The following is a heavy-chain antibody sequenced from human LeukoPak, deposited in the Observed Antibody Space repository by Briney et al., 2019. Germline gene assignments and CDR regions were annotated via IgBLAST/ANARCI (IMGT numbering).Heavy chain of an antibody. D-gene: IGHD3-10*01. J-gene: IGHJ3*02. V-gene: IGHV4-31*03. CDR2: TYYSGST. Sequence: SETLSLTCTVSGTSISRSGYYWSWIRQHPGKGLECIGFTYYSGSTHYNPSLESRVTISVDTSKNQLSLKLNSVTAADTAVYYCARDLSDYYGSGSYRPIDAFDIWGQGTMVTVSS. CDR1: GTSISRSGYY. CDR3: ARDLSDYYGSGSYRPIDAFDI.